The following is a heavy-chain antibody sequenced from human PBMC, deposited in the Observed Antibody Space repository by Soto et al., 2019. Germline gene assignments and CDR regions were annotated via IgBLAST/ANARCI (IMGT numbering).Heavy chain of an antibody. V-gene: IGHV5-51*01. CDR1: GYKFNNYW. CDR3: ARRAPGTYYFQY. J-gene: IGHJ4*02. CDR2: IYPGDSET. Sequence: GESLKISCQGSGYKFNNYWIGWVRQMPGKGLEWVGTIYPGDSETLYSPSFQGQVTISADTSLSTAYLQWRSLRASDTAIYYCARRAPGTYYFQYWGQGTLVTVSS. D-gene: IGHD3-10*01.